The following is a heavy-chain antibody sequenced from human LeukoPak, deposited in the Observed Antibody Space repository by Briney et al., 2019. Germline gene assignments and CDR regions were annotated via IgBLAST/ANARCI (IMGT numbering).Heavy chain of an antibody. J-gene: IGHJ3*02. CDR3: ARVLDSRIVVPTTPGGPNAFDI. D-gene: IGHD1-26*01. CDR2: INPNSGGT. V-gene: IGHV1-2*02. CDR1: GYIFTGYY. Sequence: ASVQVSCKASGYIFTGYYLHWVRQAPGPGLEWLGWINPNSGGTDYAQKFQRRVTMTRDTSINTAYMELYRLTSDDTAVYYCARVLDSRIVVPTTPGGPNAFDIWGQGTMVTVSS.